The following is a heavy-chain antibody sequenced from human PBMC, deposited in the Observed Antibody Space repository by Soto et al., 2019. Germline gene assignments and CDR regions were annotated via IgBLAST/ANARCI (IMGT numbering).Heavy chain of an antibody. Sequence: QVQLVQSGAEVKKPGSSVKVSCKASGGTFSSYAISWVRQAPGQGREWMGGIIPIFGPANYAQKFQGRVTITADKSTSTDYMELSSLRYEDTAVYYCATLGGTAMVKIDYWGQGTLVTVSS. V-gene: IGHV1-69*06. CDR1: GGTFSSYA. CDR2: IIPIFGPA. CDR3: ATLGGTAMVKIDY. J-gene: IGHJ4*02. D-gene: IGHD5-18*01.